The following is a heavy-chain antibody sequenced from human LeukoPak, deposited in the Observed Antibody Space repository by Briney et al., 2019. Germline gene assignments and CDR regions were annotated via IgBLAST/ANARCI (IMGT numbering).Heavy chain of an antibody. CDR3: AREKLGAFDI. Sequence: SETLSLTCSVSDDSITMYYWTWIRQPPGKGLEWIGYIYYSGSTNYNPSLKSRVTISVDTSKNQFSLKLSSVTAADTAVYYCAREKLGAFDIWGQGTMVTVSS. D-gene: IGHD3-3*02. CDR1: DDSITMYY. J-gene: IGHJ3*02. V-gene: IGHV4-59*01. CDR2: IYYSGST.